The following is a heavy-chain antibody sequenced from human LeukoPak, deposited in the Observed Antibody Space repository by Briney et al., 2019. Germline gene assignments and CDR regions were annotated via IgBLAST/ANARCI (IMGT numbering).Heavy chain of an antibody. CDR3: APRPYDFWSGYSLGDAFDI. J-gene: IGHJ3*02. V-gene: IGHV3-30-3*01. CDR1: GFTFSSYA. Sequence: GGSLRLSCAASGFTFSSYAMHWVRQAPGKGLEWVAVISYDGSNKYYADSVKGRFTISRDNSKNTLYQQMNSLRAEDTAVYYCAPRPYDFWSGYSLGDAFDIWGQGTMVTVSS. D-gene: IGHD3-3*01. CDR2: ISYDGSNK.